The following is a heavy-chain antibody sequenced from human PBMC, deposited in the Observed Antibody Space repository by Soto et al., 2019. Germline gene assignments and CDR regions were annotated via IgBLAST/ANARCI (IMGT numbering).Heavy chain of an antibody. CDR3: AKSIKSTTVTTNYYYYYMDV. Sequence: TGGSLRLSCAASGFTFDDYAMRWVRQAPGKGLEWVSGISWNSGSIGYADSVKGRFTISRDNAKNSLYLQMNSLRAEDTALYYCAKSIKSTTVTTNYYYYYMDVWGKGTTVTVSS. CDR2: ISWNSGSI. J-gene: IGHJ6*03. CDR1: GFTFDDYA. V-gene: IGHV3-9*01. D-gene: IGHD4-17*01.